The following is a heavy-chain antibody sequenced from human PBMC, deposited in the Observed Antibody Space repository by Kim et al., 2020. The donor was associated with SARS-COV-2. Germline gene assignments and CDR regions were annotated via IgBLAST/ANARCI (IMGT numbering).Heavy chain of an antibody. J-gene: IGHJ4*02. CDR3: ASALGH. Sequence: YTSGPTNYNPSHQSRVTMSVDRSKNRFSLKLSSVTAADTAVYYCASALGHWGQGTLVTVSS. V-gene: IGHV4-4*07. D-gene: IGHD3-16*02. CDR2: YTSGPT.